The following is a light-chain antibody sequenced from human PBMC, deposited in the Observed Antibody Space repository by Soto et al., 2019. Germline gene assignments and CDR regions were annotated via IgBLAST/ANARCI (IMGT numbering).Light chain of an antibody. CDR3: QSYDSSLSGSNV. J-gene: IGLJ1*01. V-gene: IGLV1-40*01. CDR1: SSKIGAGYD. CDR2: GDI. Sequence: QSVLTQPPSVSGAAGQRVTISFTGGSSKIGAGYDVHWYQQLPGTAPKLLIYGDINRPSGVPDRFSGSKSGTSASLAITGLQAADEADYYCQSYDSSLSGSNVFGTGTKVTVL.